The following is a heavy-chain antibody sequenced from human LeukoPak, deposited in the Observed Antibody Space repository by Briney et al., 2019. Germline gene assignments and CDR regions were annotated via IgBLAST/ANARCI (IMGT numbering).Heavy chain of an antibody. V-gene: IGHV1-69*06. Sequence: SVKVSCKASGGTFSSYAISWVRQAPGQGLEWMGGIIPIFGTANYAQKFQGRVTITADKSTSTAYMELSSLRSEDTAVYYCARKGTGGDYSGSAYYYYYYMDVWGKGTTVTVSS. J-gene: IGHJ6*03. CDR2: IIPIFGTA. CDR1: GGTFSSYA. CDR3: ARKGTGGDYSGSAYYYYYYMDV. D-gene: IGHD4-17*01.